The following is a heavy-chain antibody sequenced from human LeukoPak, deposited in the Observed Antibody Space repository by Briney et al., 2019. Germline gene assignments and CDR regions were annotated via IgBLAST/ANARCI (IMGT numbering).Heavy chain of an antibody. J-gene: IGHJ6*03. V-gene: IGHV3-30*02. CDR1: GFTFSSYG. CDR2: IRYDGSNK. Sequence: GGSLRLSCAASGFTFSSYGMHWVRQDPGKGLEWVAFIRYDGSNKYYADSVKGRFTISRDNSKNTLYLQMNSLRAEDTAVYYCAKDERLGYNYYYYMDVWGKGTTVTVSS. CDR3: AKDERLGYNYYYYMDV. D-gene: IGHD5-12*01.